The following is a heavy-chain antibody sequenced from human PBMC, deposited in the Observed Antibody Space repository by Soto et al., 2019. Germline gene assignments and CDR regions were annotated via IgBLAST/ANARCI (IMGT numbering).Heavy chain of an antibody. CDR1: GGSISSGNYY. CDR2: IYYSGST. Sequence: QVQLQESGPGLVKPSQTLSLTCTVSGGSISSGNYYWSWIRQPPGKGLEWIGYIYYSGSTSYNPSLKSRVTRSVDTSKNQFSLKLSSVTAADTAVYYCARFRTYYYGSGTSGFGPWGQGTLVTVSS. V-gene: IGHV4-30-4*01. J-gene: IGHJ5*02. CDR3: ARFRTYYYGSGTSGFGP. D-gene: IGHD3-10*01.